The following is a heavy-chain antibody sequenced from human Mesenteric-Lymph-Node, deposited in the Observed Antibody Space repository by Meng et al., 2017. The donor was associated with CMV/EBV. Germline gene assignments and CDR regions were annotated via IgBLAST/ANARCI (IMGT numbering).Heavy chain of an antibody. CDR2: IYPADSDT. V-gene: IGHV5-51*01. CDR1: GYSFTTYW. Sequence: GGSLRLSCKGSGYSFTTYWIGWVRQMPGKGLEWMGIIYPADSDTRYSPSFQGQVTISVDKSISSAYLQWSSLKASDTAMYYCTRGGLADFDYWGQGALVTVSS. CDR3: TRGGLADFDY. D-gene: IGHD3-16*01. J-gene: IGHJ4*02.